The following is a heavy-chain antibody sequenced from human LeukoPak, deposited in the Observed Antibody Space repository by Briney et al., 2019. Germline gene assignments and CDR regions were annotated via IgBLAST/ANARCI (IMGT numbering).Heavy chain of an antibody. V-gene: IGHV3-9*01. CDR3: AKDSGSGSYGGYYYMDV. Sequence: PGGSLRLSCAASGFTFSSYSMNWVRQAPGKGLEWVSGISWNSGSIGYADSVKGRFTISRDNAKNSLYLQMNSLRAEDTALYYCAKDSGSGSYGGYYYMDVWGKGTTVTISS. CDR1: GFTFSSYS. D-gene: IGHD3-10*01. CDR2: ISWNSGSI. J-gene: IGHJ6*03.